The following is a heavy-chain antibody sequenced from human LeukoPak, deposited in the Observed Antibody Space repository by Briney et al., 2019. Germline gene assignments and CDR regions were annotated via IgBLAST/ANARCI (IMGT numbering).Heavy chain of an antibody. CDR1: GFTFSSYS. V-gene: IGHV3-21*01. Sequence: GGSLKLSCAASGFTFSSYSMNWVRQAPGKGLEWVSSISSSSSYIYYADSVKGRFTISRDNAKNSLYLQMNSLRAEDTAVYYCARELEYSSGWSAYWGQGTLVTVSS. D-gene: IGHD6-19*01. J-gene: IGHJ4*02. CDR2: ISSSSSYI. CDR3: ARELEYSSGWSAY.